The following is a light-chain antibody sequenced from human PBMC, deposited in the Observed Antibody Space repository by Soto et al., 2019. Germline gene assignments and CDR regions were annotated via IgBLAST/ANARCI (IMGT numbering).Light chain of an antibody. J-gene: IGKJ1*01. CDR1: QSVGSN. CDR2: DAS. V-gene: IGKV3-11*01. Sequence: EIVLTQSPGTLSLSLGDRATLSCRASQSVGSNLAWYQQKPGQAPRLLIYDASNRATGIPARFSGSGSGTDFTLTISSLEPEDFAVYYCQQRCNWPLTFGQGTKVDI. CDR3: QQRCNWPLT.